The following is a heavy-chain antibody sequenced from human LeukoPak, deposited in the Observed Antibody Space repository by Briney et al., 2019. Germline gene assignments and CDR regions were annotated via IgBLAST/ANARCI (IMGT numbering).Heavy chain of an antibody. J-gene: IGHJ4*02. D-gene: IGHD5-24*01. CDR2: IHYTGST. Sequence: SETLSLTCSVSGASISSSSHYWGWIRQPPGKGLEWIGSIHYTGSTYYNPSLKSRVTISVDTSKNHFSLKLTSATAADTAVYYCARGGQEGYNYPYFDYWDQGTLVTVSS. CDR1: GASISSSSHY. CDR3: ARGGQEGYNYPYFDY. V-gene: IGHV4-39*02.